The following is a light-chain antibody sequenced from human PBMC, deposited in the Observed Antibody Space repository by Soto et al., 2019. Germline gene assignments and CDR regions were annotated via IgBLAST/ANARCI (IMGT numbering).Light chain of an antibody. V-gene: IGLV2-23*01. J-gene: IGLJ3*02. CDR2: EGS. CDR3: CSYAGSSAWV. Sequence: QSALTQRASVSGSPGQSIXXXXXXXXXXVXSYNLVSWYQQHPGKAPKLMIYEGSKRPSGVSNRFSGSKSGNTASLTISGLQAEDEADYYCCSYAGSSAWVFGVGTKLTVL. CDR1: XXXVXSYNL.